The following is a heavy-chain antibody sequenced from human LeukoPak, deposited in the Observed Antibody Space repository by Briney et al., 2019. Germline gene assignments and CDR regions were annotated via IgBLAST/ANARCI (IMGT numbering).Heavy chain of an antibody. V-gene: IGHV4-59*08. CDR1: GGSISSYY. J-gene: IGHJ4*02. Sequence: SETLSLTCTVSGGSISSYYWSWIRQPPGKGLEWIGYIYYSGSTNYNPSLKSRVTKSVDTSKNQFSLKLSSVTAADTAVYYCARHMGGYSSSWYDYWGQGTLVTVSS. D-gene: IGHD6-13*01. CDR2: IYYSGST. CDR3: ARHMGGYSSSWYDY.